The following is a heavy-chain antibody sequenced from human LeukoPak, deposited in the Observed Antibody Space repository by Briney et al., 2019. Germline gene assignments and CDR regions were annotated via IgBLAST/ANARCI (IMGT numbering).Heavy chain of an antibody. CDR2: INPNSGGT. CDR3: SSIVSSRWYVVAV. J-gene: IGHJ6*01. Sequence: ASVKVSCKASGYTFTSYDINWVRQAPGQGLEWMGGINPNSGGTNYAQKFQGRVTITTDTSTSTAYMELSSLRSDDTAVYYCSSIVSSRWYVVAVGGEGWTVT. CDR1: GYTFTSYD. D-gene: IGHD6-13*01. V-gene: IGHV1-2*02.